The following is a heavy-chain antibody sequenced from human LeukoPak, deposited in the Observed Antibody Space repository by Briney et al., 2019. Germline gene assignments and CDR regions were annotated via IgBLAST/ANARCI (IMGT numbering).Heavy chain of an antibody. V-gene: IGHV3-23*01. CDR1: GFTFSTYA. Sequence: GGSLRLSCAASGFTFSTYAMSWVRQAPGKGLEWVPISGSGGDTYYADSVKGRFTISRDNSKNTLYLQMNSLRAEDTAVYYCAKARGATYGTYYFDYWGQGTLVTVSS. CDR2: ISGSGGDT. D-gene: IGHD4/OR15-4a*01. CDR3: AKARGATYGTYYFDY. J-gene: IGHJ4*02.